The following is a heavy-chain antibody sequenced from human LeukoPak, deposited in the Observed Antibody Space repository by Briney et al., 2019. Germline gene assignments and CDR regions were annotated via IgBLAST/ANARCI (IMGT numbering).Heavy chain of an antibody. CDR1: GYTFSGYY. CDR2: INPNSGGT. CDR3: ARCFYCSSTSCYRCFDY. J-gene: IGHJ4*02. V-gene: IGHV1-2*06. Sequence: ASVKVSCKASGYTFSGYYMHWVRQAPGQGLEWMGRINPNSGGTNYAQKFQGRVTMTRDTSISTAYMKLSRLRSDDTAVYYCARCFYCSSTSCYRCFDYWGQGTLVTVSS. D-gene: IGHD2-2*01.